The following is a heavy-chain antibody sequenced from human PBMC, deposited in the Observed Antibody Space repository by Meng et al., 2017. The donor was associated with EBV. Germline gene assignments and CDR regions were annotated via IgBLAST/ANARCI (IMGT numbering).Heavy chain of an antibody. CDR1: RGRFRNYA. V-gene: IGHV1-69*01. Sequence: GAGVSKSGSWGKVSCKASRGRFRNYARSWVRQAPGKGFEWLGGFLPTLGAPNYEQKFHGRVSITADESTSTHYMDLSSLRSEDTAVYYCASESGRGYTPDYWGQGTLVTVSS. CDR3: ASESGRGYTPDY. D-gene: IGHD3-10*01. J-gene: IGHJ4*02. CDR2: FLPTLGAP.